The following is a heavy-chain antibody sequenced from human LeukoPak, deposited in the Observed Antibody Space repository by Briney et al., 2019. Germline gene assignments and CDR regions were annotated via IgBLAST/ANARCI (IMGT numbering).Heavy chain of an antibody. Sequence: GASVKVSCKASGGTFSSYAISWVRQAPGQGLEWMGRIIPILGIANYAQKFQGRVTITADKSTSTAYMELSSLRSEDTAVYYCARVFFFKQKTAYEMDVWGQGTTVTVSS. V-gene: IGHV1-69*04. CDR3: ARVFFFKQKTAYEMDV. J-gene: IGHJ6*02. CDR2: IIPILGIA. CDR1: GGTFSSYA. D-gene: IGHD2-21*01.